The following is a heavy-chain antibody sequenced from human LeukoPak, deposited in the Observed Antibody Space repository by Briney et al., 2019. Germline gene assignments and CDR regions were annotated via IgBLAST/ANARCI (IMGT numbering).Heavy chain of an antibody. V-gene: IGHV3-9*01. J-gene: IGHJ1*01. Sequence: GGSLRLSCAASGFTFDDYTMHWVRQAPGKGLEWVSGISWNSGSIGYADSVKGRFNISRDNAKTSLYLQMNSLRVEDTAIYYCAKVGGIRYFDSSGYFEHWGQGTLVTVSS. CDR1: GFTFDDYT. CDR2: ISWNSGSI. D-gene: IGHD3-22*01. CDR3: AKVGGIRYFDSSGYFEH.